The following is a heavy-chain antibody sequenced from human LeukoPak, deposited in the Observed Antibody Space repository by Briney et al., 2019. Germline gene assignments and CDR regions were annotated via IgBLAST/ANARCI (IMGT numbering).Heavy chain of an antibody. J-gene: IGHJ4*02. CDR3: ARYYGDYGGFDY. CDR2: IWFDGSKN. CDR1: GITFSRHG. D-gene: IGHD4-17*01. V-gene: IGHV3-33*01. Sequence: GGSLRLSCAASGITFSRHGMHWVRQAPGKGLEWVAAIWFDGSKNYYADSVKGRFTISRDNTKNTLYLQMNYLRDDDTAVYFCARYYGDYGGFDYWGQGTLVTVSS.